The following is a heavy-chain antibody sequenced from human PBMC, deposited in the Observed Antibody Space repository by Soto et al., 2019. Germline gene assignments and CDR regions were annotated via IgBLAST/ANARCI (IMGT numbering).Heavy chain of an antibody. D-gene: IGHD3-3*01. V-gene: IGHV3-23*01. CDR1: GFTFSSYA. CDR2: ISGSGGST. Sequence: GGSLRLSCAASGFTFSSYAMSWVRQAPGKGLEWVSAISGSGGSTYYADSVKGRFTISRDNSKNTLYLQMNSLRAEDTAVYYCAGQDSYYDFWSPAYYYGMDVWGQGTTVTVSS. CDR3: AGQDSYYDFWSPAYYYGMDV. J-gene: IGHJ6*02.